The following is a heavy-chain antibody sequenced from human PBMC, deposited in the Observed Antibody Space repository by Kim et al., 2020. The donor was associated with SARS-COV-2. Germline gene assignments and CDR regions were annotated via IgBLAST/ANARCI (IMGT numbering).Heavy chain of an antibody. D-gene: IGHD3-10*01. CDR2: IVSDGSST. Sequence: GGSLRLSCVASGLTFSSYCMHWVRQAPGKGLVWVSCIVSDGSSTTYPDSVKGRFTISRDNAKNTLYLQMNSLRAEDTAMYYCVRGVTRACDIWGQGTLVTVSS. V-gene: IGHV3-74*01. J-gene: IGHJ3*02. CDR3: VRGVTRACDI. CDR1: GLTFSSYC.